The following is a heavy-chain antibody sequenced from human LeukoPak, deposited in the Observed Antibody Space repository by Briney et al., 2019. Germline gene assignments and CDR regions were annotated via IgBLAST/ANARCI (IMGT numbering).Heavy chain of an antibody. D-gene: IGHD3-22*01. CDR3: AKDSSSYDWGYMDV. Sequence: CLPRSCAASGFTFTTYAMSWAGQAPGKGLEWVSLIGGSDGRVGYADSVKGRFTISRDNSKNTLYLEMNSLRAEDTAVYYCAKDSSSYDWGYMDVWGKGTTVTISS. V-gene: IGHV3-23*01. CDR1: GFTFTTYA. CDR2: IGGSDGRV. J-gene: IGHJ6*03.